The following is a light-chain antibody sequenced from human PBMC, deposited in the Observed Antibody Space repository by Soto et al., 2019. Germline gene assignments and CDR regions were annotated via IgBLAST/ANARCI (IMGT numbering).Light chain of an antibody. CDR2: DVS. V-gene: IGKV1-5*01. CDR1: QSISTW. J-gene: IGKJ1*01. Sequence: IQMTQSPSTLSASVGDRVTITCRASQSISTWLAWYQQKPGKAPKLLIYDVSSLESGVPSRFSGSGSGTEFTLTISSLQPDDFATYYCQQYSSYTWTFGQGTKVEIK. CDR3: QQYSSYTWT.